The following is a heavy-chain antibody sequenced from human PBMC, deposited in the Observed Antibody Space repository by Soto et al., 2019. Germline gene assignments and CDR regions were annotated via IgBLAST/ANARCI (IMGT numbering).Heavy chain of an antibody. Sequence: ASVKVSCKASGYTFNTYGISWVRQAPGQGLEWMGWISTFNGETRYAQKFQARVTVTTDTSKTTGYMELRSLRSDDTAVYYCARDVGYCSSSTCLIDHWGQGTLVTVSS. CDR3: ARDVGYCSSSTCLIDH. CDR1: GYTFNTYG. J-gene: IGHJ4*02. D-gene: IGHD2-2*01. CDR2: ISTFNGET. V-gene: IGHV1-18*01.